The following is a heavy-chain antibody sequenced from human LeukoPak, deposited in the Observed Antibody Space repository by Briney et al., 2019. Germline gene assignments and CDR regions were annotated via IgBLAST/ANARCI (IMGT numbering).Heavy chain of an antibody. Sequence: GGSLRLSCAASGFTFSSYAMSWVRQAPGKGLEWVSAISGSGGSTYYADSVKGRFTISRDNSKNTLYLQMNSLRDEDTAVYYCARDYPRGYCGLDVWGQGTTVTVSS. D-gene: IGHD3-16*02. CDR2: ISGSGGST. J-gene: IGHJ6*02. V-gene: IGHV3-23*01. CDR3: ARDYPRGYCGLDV. CDR1: GFTFSSYA.